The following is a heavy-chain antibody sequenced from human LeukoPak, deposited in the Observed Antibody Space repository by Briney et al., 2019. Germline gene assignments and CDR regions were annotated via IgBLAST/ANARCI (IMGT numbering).Heavy chain of an antibody. J-gene: IGHJ6*02. Sequence: ASVKVSCKASGYTFTSYAMNWVRQAPGQGLEWMGWINTNTGNPTYAQGFTGRFVFSLDTSVSTAYLQISSLKAEDTAVYYCARDKLVTTSFYGMDVWGQGTTVTVSS. CDR3: ARDKLVTTSFYGMDV. CDR2: INTNTGNP. CDR1: GYTFTSYA. D-gene: IGHD4-17*01. V-gene: IGHV7-4-1*02.